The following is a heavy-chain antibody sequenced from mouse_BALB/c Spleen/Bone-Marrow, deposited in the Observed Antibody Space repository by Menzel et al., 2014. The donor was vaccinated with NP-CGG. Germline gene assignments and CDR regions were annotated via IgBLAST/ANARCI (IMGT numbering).Heavy chain of an antibody. V-gene: IGHV7-3*02. J-gene: IGHJ4*01. Sequence: EVKLMESGGGLVQPGGSLRLSCATSGFTFTDYYMSWVRQPPGKALEWLGFIRNKANGYTTEYSASVKGRFTTSRDNSQSILYLQMNTLRAEDSATYYCARSLYPRAMDYWGQGTSVTVSS. D-gene: IGHD2-1*01. CDR3: ARSLYPRAMDY. CDR2: IRNKANGYTT. CDR1: GFTFTDYY.